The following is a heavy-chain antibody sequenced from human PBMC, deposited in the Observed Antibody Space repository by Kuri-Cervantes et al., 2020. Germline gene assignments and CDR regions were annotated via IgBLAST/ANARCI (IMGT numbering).Heavy chain of an antibody. CDR3: AKDQRRITMIVVVITYFDY. CDR1: GFSFSSYG. CDR2: ISYDGSNK. D-gene: IGHD3-22*01. Sequence: GESLKISCAASGFSFSSYGMHWVRQAPGKGLEWVAVISYDGSNKYYADSVKGRFTISRDNSKNTLYLQMNSLRAEDTAVYYCAKDQRRITMIVVVITYFDYWGQGTLVTVSS. V-gene: IGHV3-30*18. J-gene: IGHJ4*02.